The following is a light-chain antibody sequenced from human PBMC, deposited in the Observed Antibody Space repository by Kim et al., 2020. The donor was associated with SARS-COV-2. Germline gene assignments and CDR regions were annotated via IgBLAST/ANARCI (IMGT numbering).Light chain of an antibody. CDR3: QVWDSTSDHRVV. CDR1: SIGSKS. J-gene: IGLJ2*01. V-gene: IGLV3-21*04. CDR2: YDS. Sequence: PGQTARGSCGGKSIGSKSVHWYQQKSGQAPVLVIYYDSDRPSGIPERFSGSNSGNTATLTISRVEAGDEADYYCQVWDSTSDHRVVFGGGTKLTVL.